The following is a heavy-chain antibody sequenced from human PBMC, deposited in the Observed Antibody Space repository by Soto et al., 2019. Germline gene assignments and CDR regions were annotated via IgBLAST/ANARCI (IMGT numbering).Heavy chain of an antibody. Sequence: GSLRLSCEASRFTISGCSMNWVRPTPLKGLEWLAYITIRAGNTVYADSVRGRFTISADNAENSVFLQMNSLRDEDTAVYFCVRDRDIYRDMVHADLWGQGTLVTVSS. V-gene: IGHV3-48*02. CDR3: VRDRDIYRDMVHADL. J-gene: IGHJ4*01. CDR1: RFTISGCS. CDR2: ITIRAGNT. D-gene: IGHD5-18*01.